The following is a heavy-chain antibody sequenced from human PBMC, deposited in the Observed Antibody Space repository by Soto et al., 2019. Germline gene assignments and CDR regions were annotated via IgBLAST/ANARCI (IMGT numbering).Heavy chain of an antibody. CDR3: ASPRSGSSSPNAFDI. D-gene: IGHD6-13*01. CDR2: IIPILGIA. Sequence: ASVKVSCKASGGTFSSYTISWVRQAPGQGLEWMGRIIPILGIANYAQKFQGRVTITADKSTSTAYMELSSLRSEDTAVYYCASPRSGSSSPNAFDIWGQGTMVTVSS. CDR1: GGTFSSYT. J-gene: IGHJ3*02. V-gene: IGHV1-69*02.